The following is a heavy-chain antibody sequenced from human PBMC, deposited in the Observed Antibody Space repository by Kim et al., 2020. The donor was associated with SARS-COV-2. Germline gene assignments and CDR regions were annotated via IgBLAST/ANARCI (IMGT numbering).Heavy chain of an antibody. CDR3: ARSSYPYYFDY. Sequence: GAIYADSGKGRFTISRDNAKSTLYLQMNSLRAEDTAVYYCARSSYPYYFDYWGQGALVTVSS. CDR2: GA. J-gene: IGHJ4*02. V-gene: IGHV3-74*01. D-gene: IGHD3-16*02.